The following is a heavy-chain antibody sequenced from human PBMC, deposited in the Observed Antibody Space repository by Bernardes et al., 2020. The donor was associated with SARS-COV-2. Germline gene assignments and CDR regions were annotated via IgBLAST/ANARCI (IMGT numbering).Heavy chain of an antibody. Sequence: SETLSLTCTVSGGSISSYYWSWIRQPPGKGLEWIGYIYYSGSTNYNPSLKSRVTISVDTSKNQFSLKLSSVTAADTAVYYCARHALGYCSSTSCYRPYYYYYMDVWGKGTTVTVSS. J-gene: IGHJ6*03. CDR2: IYYSGST. D-gene: IGHD2-2*01. CDR1: GGSISSYY. CDR3: ARHALGYCSSTSCYRPYYYYYMDV. V-gene: IGHV4-59*08.